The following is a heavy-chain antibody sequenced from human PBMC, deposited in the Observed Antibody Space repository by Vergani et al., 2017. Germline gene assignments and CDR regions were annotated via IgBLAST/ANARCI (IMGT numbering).Heavy chain of an antibody. Sequence: HVQLQESGPGLVKASQTLSLTCTVSGASVGSGGYYWICVRQRPGMGLDWIGYIYYSGTTYYKPSLESRLTISLDTSENHLSLKLTSVTAAATAGYYCARQKDYYMDVWGKGATVTVS. CDR1: GASVGSGGYY. V-gene: IGHV4-31*03. J-gene: IGHJ6*03. CDR2: IYYSGTT. CDR3: ARQKDYYMDV.